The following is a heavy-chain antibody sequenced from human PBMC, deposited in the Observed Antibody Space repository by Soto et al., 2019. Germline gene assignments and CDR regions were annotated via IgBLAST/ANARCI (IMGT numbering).Heavy chain of an antibody. CDR3: ARGDTAIVRKGADV. CDR2: IDPSDSYT. D-gene: IGHD5-18*01. V-gene: IGHV5-10-1*01. Sequence: PGESLKISCEGSGYTFTSYYITWARQLPGKGLEWMGRIDPSDSYTTYNPSFQGHVTISADKSIRTAYLQWSSLEASDSAMYYCARGDTAIVRKGADVRGQGTPVPVSS. CDR1: GYTFTSYY. J-gene: IGHJ6*02.